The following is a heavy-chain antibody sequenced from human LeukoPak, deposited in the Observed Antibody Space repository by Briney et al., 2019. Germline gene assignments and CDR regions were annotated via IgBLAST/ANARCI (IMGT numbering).Heavy chain of an antibody. J-gene: IGHJ4*02. CDR1: GFTFSSNY. V-gene: IGHV3-23*01. CDR3: AKGKDDSSGWYFFY. D-gene: IGHD6-19*01. CDR2: ISGSGGST. Sequence: GGSLRLSCAASGFTFSSNYMSWVRQAPGKGLEWVSAISGSGGSTYYADSVKGRFTISRDNSKNTLYLQMNSLRAEDTAVYYCAKGKDDSSGWYFFYWGQGTLVTVSS.